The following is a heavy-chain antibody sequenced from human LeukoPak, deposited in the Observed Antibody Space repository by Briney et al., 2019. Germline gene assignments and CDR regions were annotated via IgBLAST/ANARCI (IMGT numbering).Heavy chain of an antibody. CDR1: GYTFTSYG. CDR2: ISAHNGNT. J-gene: IGHJ4*02. CDR3: ARSALDTSGTYYNPQPFDY. Sequence: ASVKVSCKASGYTFTSYGISWVRQAPGQGLEWMGWISAHNGNTNYAQKLQGRVTMTTDTSTSAAYMELRSLRSDDTAVYYCARSALDTSGTYYNPQPFDYWGQGTLVTVSS. D-gene: IGHD3-10*01. V-gene: IGHV1-18*01.